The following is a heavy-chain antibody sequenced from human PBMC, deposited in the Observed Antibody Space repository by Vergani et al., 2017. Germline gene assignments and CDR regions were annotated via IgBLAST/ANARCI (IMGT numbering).Heavy chain of an antibody. CDR2: FDPEDGET. CDR1: GYTLTELS. CDR3: ATPTIFGVVIDDY. Sequence: QVQLVQSGAEVKKPGASVKVSCKVSGYTLTELSMHWVRQAPGKGLEWMGGFDPEDGETIYAQKFRGRVTITADKSTSTAYMELSSLRSEDTAVYYCATPTIFGVVIDDYWGQGTLVTVSS. J-gene: IGHJ4*02. D-gene: IGHD3-3*01. V-gene: IGHV1-24*01.